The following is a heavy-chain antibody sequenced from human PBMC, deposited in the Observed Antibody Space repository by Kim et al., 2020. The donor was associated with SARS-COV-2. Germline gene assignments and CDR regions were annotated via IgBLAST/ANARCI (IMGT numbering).Heavy chain of an antibody. J-gene: IGHJ6*02. Sequence: SVKGRFTISRDNAKNSLYLQMNSLRAEDTAVYYCQRGVRTKYYYYGMDVWGQGTTVTVSS. D-gene: IGHD3-10*01. V-gene: IGHV3-21*01. CDR3: QRGVRTKYYYYGMDV.